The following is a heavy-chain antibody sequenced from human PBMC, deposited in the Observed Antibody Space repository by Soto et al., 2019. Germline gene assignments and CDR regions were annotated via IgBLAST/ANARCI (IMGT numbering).Heavy chain of an antibody. D-gene: IGHD1-26*01. J-gene: IGHJ5*02. CDR2: ISGSGFKK. Sequence: GSLRRSCTASGFIFENFGMSWVRQAPGKGLEWISSISGSGFKKYYADSVKGRFTISRDNSKSTVYLELNNLSAEDTAVYHCAKNQGVELVPLATVDWFDPWGQGSVVTVSS. CDR1: GFIFENFG. V-gene: IGHV3-23*01. CDR3: AKNQGVELVPLATVDWFDP.